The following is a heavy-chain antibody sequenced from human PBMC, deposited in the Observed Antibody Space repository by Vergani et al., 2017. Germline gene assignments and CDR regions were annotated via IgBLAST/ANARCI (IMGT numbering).Heavy chain of an antibody. V-gene: IGHV5-51*03. CDR1: GYSFSSYW. CDR2: IYPGDSET. Sequence: EVQLVQSGAEVKKPGESLKISCKASGYSFSSYWIGWVRQMPGKGLEWMGIIYPGDSETKYNPSFQGQVTISADKSINTGYLQWNSLKASDTAVYYCARLPRAFCRCGSCYLGWFDPWGQGTLGSVSS. D-gene: IGHD2-15*01. CDR3: ARLPRAFCRCGSCYLGWFDP. J-gene: IGHJ5*02.